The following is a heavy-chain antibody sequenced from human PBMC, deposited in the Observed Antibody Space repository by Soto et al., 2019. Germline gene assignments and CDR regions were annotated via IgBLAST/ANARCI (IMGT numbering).Heavy chain of an antibody. Sequence: SETLSLTCAVYGGSFSGYYWSWIRQPPGKGLEWIGEINHSGSTNYNPSLKSRVTISVDTSKNQFSLKLSSVTAADTAVYYCARGTPPPSGYSSSRWFDPWGQGTLVTVSS. CDR3: ARGTPPPSGYSSSRWFDP. D-gene: IGHD6-6*01. CDR1: GGSFSGYY. J-gene: IGHJ5*02. V-gene: IGHV4-34*01. CDR2: INHSGST.